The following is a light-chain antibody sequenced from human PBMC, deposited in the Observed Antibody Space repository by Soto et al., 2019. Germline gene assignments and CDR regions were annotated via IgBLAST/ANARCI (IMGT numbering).Light chain of an antibody. V-gene: IGLV2-23*01. Sequence: QSALTQPASVSGSPGQSITISCTGTSSGVGSYTLVSWYQQHPGKAPKLLIYEGIKRPSGVSSRFSGSKSGNTASLTISGLQAEDEYDYYCCSYVGANVFGAGTKVTVL. CDR2: EGI. J-gene: IGLJ3*02. CDR1: SSGVGSYTL. CDR3: CSYVGANV.